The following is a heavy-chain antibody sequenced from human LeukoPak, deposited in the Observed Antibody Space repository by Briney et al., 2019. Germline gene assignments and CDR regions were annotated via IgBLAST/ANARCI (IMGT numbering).Heavy chain of an antibody. V-gene: IGHV3-7*03. J-gene: IGHJ6*02. D-gene: IGHD3-3*01. CDR2: IKQDGSEK. CDR3: ARFGPSSYDFWSGYSGYYYYYGMDV. CDR1: GFTFSSYW. Sequence: GGSLRLSCAASGFTFSSYWMSWVRQAPGKGLEWVANIKQDGSEKYYVDSVKGRFTTSRDNAKNSLYLQMNSLRAEDTAVYYCARFGPSSYDFWSGYSGYYYYYGMDVWGQGTTVTVSS.